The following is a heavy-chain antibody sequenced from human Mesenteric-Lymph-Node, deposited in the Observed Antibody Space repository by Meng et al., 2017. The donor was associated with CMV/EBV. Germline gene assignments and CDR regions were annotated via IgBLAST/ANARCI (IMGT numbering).Heavy chain of an antibody. CDR3: ARVLGYYFDY. V-gene: IGHV3-11*01. Sequence: GESLKISCAASGFTFSDYYMSWIRQAPGKGLEWVSNIGYSARTIYNADSVKGRFTISRDNAKNSLYLQMNSLRVEDTAVYYCARVLGYYFDYWGQGTLVTVSS. CDR2: IGYSARTI. J-gene: IGHJ4*02. CDR1: GFTFSDYY.